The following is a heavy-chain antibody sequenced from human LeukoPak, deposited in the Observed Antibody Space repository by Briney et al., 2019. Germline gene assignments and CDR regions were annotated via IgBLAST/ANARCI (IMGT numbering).Heavy chain of an antibody. V-gene: IGHV1-18*01. J-gene: IGHJ4*02. CDR3: ARGGAYCSGGSCYSYLDY. CDR1: GYTFTSYG. CDR2: ISGYNGHT. Sequence: GASVKVSCKASGYTFTSYGISWVRQAPGQGLEWMGWISGYNGHTKYAQKFQGRVTMTTDTSTRTAYMELSSLRSEDTAVYYCARGGAYCSGGSCYSYLDYWGQGTLVTVSS. D-gene: IGHD2-15*01.